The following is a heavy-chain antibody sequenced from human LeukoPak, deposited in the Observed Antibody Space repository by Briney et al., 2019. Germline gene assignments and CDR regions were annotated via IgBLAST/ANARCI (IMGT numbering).Heavy chain of an antibody. J-gene: IGHJ4*02. Sequence: GGSLRLSCTAPGFTFNTYWMNWVRQAPGKGLEWVANINQDGSERYYVDSVKGRFTISRDNAENSLYLQMNSLRADDTAVYYCASLDYWGQGTLVTVSS. CDR1: GFTFNTYW. CDR2: INQDGSER. V-gene: IGHV3-7*01. CDR3: ASLDY.